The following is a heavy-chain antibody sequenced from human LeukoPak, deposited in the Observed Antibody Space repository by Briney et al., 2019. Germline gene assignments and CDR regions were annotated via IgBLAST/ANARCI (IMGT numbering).Heavy chain of an antibody. J-gene: IGHJ4*02. CDR2: VDPEDGET. D-gene: IGHD3-10*01. V-gene: IGHV1-69-2*01. CDR3: ATDSMVRGVIPL. Sequence: ASVKVSCKVSGYTFTDYYMHWVQQAPGKGLEWMGLVDPEDGETIYAEKFKGRVTITADTSTDTAYMELSSLRSEDPAVYYCATDSMVRGVIPLWGQGTLVTVSS. CDR1: GYTFTDYY.